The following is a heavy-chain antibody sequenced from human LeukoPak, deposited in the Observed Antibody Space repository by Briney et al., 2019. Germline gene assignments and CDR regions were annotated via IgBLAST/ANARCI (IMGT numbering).Heavy chain of an antibody. D-gene: IGHD3-3*01. J-gene: IGHJ3*02. CDR1: RFTFSSYW. Sequence: PGGSLRLSCAASRFTFSSYWMHWVRQAPGKGLVWVSRINSDGSSTTYADSVKGRFTISRDNAKNMLYLQMNTLRAEDTAVYDCARGLTIFGVVNDGLDIWGQGTKVTVSS. V-gene: IGHV3-74*01. CDR2: INSDGSST. CDR3: ARGLTIFGVVNDGLDI.